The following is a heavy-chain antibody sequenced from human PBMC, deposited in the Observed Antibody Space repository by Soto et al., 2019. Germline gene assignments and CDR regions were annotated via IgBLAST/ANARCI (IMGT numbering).Heavy chain of an antibody. CDR3: ARDGVPAAEVDILLMDYYYYGMDV. V-gene: IGHV4-4*07. Sequence: SETLSLTCTASGGSISSYYWSWIRQPAGKGLEWIGRIYTSGSTNYNPSLKSRVTMSVDTSKTQFSLKLSSVTAADTAVYYCARDGVPAAEVDILLMDYYYYGMDVWGQGTTVTVSS. D-gene: IGHD2-8*01. CDR1: GGSISSYY. J-gene: IGHJ6*02. CDR2: IYTSGST.